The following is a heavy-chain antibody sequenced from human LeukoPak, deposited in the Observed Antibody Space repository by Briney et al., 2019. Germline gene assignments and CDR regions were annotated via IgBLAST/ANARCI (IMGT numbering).Heavy chain of an antibody. CDR3: ARARVRAAAGRFGFGY. CDR2: INHSGST. Sequence: GTLSLTCAVYGGSFSGYYWGWIRQPPGKGLEWFGEINHSGSTNYNPSLKSRVTISVDTSKNQFSLKLSSVTAADTAVYYCARARVRAAAGRFGFGYWGQGTLVTVSS. D-gene: IGHD6-13*01. J-gene: IGHJ4*02. V-gene: IGHV4-34*01. CDR1: GGSFSGYY.